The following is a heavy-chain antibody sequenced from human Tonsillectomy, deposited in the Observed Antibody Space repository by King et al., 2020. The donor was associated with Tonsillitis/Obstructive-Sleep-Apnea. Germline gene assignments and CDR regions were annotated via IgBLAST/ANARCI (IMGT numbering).Heavy chain of an antibody. CDR1: GFSLSTSGMC. J-gene: IGHJ5*02. V-gene: IGHV2-70*11. D-gene: IGHD3-22*01. CDR3: ARTPNYYDSSGYRSDWFDP. Sequence: TLKESGPALVKPTQTLTLTCTFSGFSLSTSGMCVSWIRQPPGKALEWLARIDWDEDKYYSTSLKTRLTISKDTSKNQVVLTMTNMDPVDTATYYCARTPNYYDSSGYRSDWFDPWGQGTLVTVSS. CDR2: IDWDEDK.